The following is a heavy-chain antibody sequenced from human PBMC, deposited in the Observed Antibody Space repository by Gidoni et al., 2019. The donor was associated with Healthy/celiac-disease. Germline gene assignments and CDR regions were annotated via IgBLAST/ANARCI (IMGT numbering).Heavy chain of an antibody. CDR3: ASLEGGYSVLDAFDI. D-gene: IGHD5-12*01. CDR1: GYTFTGYY. CDR2: INPSSGGT. V-gene: IGHV1-2*02. J-gene: IGHJ3*02. Sequence: QVQLVQSGAEVKKPGASVKVYCKASGYTFTGYYMPWVRQAPGQGLEWMGWINPSSGGTNYAQKFQGRVTMTRDTSISTAYMELSRLRSDDTAVYYCASLEGGYSVLDAFDIWGQGTMVTVSS.